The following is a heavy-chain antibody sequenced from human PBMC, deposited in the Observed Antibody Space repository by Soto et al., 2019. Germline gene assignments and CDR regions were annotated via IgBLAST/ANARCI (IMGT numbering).Heavy chain of an antibody. J-gene: IGHJ5*02. CDR1: GYSFTSYW. V-gene: IGHV5-51*01. D-gene: IGHD6-13*01. CDR3: ARRGDSSSWYSDWFDP. Sequence: GESLKISCKGSGYSFTSYWIGWVRQMPGKGLEWMGIIYPGDSDTRYSPSFQGQVTISADKSISTAYLQWSSLKASDTAMYYCARRGDSSSWYSDWFDPWGQGTLVTVSS. CDR2: IYPGDSDT.